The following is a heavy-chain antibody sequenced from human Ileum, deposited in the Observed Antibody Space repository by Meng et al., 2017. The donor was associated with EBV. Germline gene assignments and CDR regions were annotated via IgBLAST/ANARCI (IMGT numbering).Heavy chain of an antibody. CDR1: GYTFINYA. J-gene: IGHJ5*02. Sequence: QVQLVQSGAEVKKPGASVKVSCKASGYTFINYAIHWGRQAPGQGLEWMGWINAGNCNTKFSQTFQGRVSIRRDTSASTVYMELSSLRSEDTAVYYCARDLRYGLKLLPYYSDPWGQGTLVTVSS. CDR2: INAGNCNT. CDR3: ARDLRYGLKLLPYYSDP. D-gene: IGHD2/OR15-2a*01. V-gene: IGHV1-3*01.